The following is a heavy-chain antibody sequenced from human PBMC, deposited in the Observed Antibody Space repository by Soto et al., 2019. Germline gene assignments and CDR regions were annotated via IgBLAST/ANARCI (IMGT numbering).Heavy chain of an antibody. CDR3: AREYCSGGSCYPGWFDP. D-gene: IGHD2-15*01. J-gene: IGHJ5*02. CDR2: ISAYNGNT. V-gene: IGHV1-18*01. CDR1: GYTFTSYG. Sequence: ASVKVSCKASGYTFTSYGISCVRQAPGQGLEWMGWISAYNGNTNYAQKLQGRVTMTTDTSTSTAYMELRSLRSDDTAVYYCAREYCSGGSCYPGWFDPWGQGTLVTVSS.